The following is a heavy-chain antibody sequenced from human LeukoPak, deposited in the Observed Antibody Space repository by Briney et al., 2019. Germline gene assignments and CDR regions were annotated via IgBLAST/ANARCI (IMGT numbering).Heavy chain of an antibody. Sequence: SQTLSLTCTVSGGSISSGDYYWSWIRQPPGKGLEWIGYIYYSGSTYYNPSLKSRVTISVDTSKNQFSLKLSSVTAADTAVYYCARDVEMATTYYYYYGMDVWGQGTTVTVSS. CDR2: IYYSGST. CDR3: ARDVEMATTYYYYYGMDV. V-gene: IGHV4-30-4*01. CDR1: GGSISSGDYY. D-gene: IGHD5-24*01. J-gene: IGHJ6*02.